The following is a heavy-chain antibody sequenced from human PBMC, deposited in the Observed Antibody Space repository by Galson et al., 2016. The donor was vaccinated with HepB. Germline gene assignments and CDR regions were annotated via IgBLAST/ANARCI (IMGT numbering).Heavy chain of an antibody. V-gene: IGHV3-30*18. J-gene: IGHJ3*02. CDR3: AKDRGREGRDAFDI. CDR2: ISYDGSNK. Sequence: SLRLSCAASAFTFSSYGMHWVRQAPGKGLEWVAVISYDGSNKYYADSVKGRFTISRDNSKNTLYLQINSLGDEDTAVYYCAKDRGREGRDAFDIWGQGTMVTVSS. D-gene: IGHD3-10*01. CDR1: AFTFSSYG.